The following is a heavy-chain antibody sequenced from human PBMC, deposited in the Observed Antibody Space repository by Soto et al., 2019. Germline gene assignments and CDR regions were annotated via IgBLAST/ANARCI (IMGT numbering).Heavy chain of an antibody. V-gene: IGHV1-2*04. CDR2: INPNGGVT. CDR1: GDTFNDYY. D-gene: IGHD5-12*01. CDR3: ARESGGATATLDYYYFYMDV. Sequence: QVQLVQSGAEVKKPGASVTVSCRSSGDTFNDYYIHWVRQAPGQGLEWMGWINPNGGVTKYAQKFQGWVSMTRDTSIKTGEMHLSRLRSDDTAVYYCARESGGATATLDYYYFYMDVWGTGTTVTVSS. J-gene: IGHJ6*03.